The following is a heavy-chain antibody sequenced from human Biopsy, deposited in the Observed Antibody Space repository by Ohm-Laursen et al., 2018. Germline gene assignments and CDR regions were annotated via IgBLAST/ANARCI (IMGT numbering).Heavy chain of an antibody. V-gene: IGHV4-34*01. J-gene: IGHJ4*02. CDR1: GGSFSGSY. CDR2: MRPSGST. CDR3: ARWEVGYSANDLRFDY. D-gene: IGHD5-12*01. Sequence: GTLSLTCSVYGGSFSGSYWTWIRQPPGKGLEWLREMRPSGSTNHNPSLKSRVTISMDTSKNQFSLKLTSVTAADTAVYYCARWEVGYSANDLRFDYWGQGTLVTVSS.